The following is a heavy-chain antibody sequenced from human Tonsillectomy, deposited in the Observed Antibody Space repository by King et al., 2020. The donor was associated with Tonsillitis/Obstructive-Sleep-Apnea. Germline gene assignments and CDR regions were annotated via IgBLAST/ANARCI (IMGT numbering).Heavy chain of an antibody. V-gene: IGHV4-61*01. Sequence: VQLQESGPGLVKPSETLSLTCTVSGGSVSSGSYYLSWIRQPPVKGLDWIWDIYYNGITNYNPSLNSRVTISVDTSKNQVSLKLSSVTAADPAVYYCATAGLHLSNWGQGTLVTVSS. CDR3: ATAGLHLSN. CDR1: GGSVSSGSYY. CDR2: IYYNGIT. J-gene: IGHJ4*02. D-gene: IGHD3-16*01.